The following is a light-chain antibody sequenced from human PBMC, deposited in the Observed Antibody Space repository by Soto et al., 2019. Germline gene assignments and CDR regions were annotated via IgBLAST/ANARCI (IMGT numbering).Light chain of an antibody. V-gene: IGKV3-20*01. CDR1: QSISSSY. CDR2: GAS. Sequence: EIVLTQSPGTLSLSPGERATLSCRASQSISSSYLAWYQQKPGQDPRLLIYGASSRATGIPDRFSGSGSGTEFTLTISRLEPEDFAVYSFQQYGSSPLTFGGGTKVEI. CDR3: QQYGSSPLT. J-gene: IGKJ4*01.